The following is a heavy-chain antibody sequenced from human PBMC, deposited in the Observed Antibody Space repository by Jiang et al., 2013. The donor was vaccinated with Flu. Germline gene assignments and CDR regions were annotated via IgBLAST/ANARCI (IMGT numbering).Heavy chain of an antibody. CDR3: ARCPRNNGWFFYFDY. J-gene: IGHJ4*02. CDR1: GFSLSTSGMC. CDR2: IDWDDDK. V-gene: IGHV2-70*11. Sequence: TCTFSGFSLSTSGMCVSWIRQPPGKALEWLGRIDWDDDKYYSTSLKTRLTISKGTSANQVVLTVTNMDPVDTATYYCARCPRNNGWFFYFDYWGQGTLVTVSS. D-gene: IGHD6-19*01.